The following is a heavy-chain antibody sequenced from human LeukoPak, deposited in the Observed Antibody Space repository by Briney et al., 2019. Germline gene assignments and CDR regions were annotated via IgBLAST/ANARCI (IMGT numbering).Heavy chain of an antibody. CDR3: AKDLVGAPRAFDI. V-gene: IGHV3-30*02. Sequence: GGSLRLSCAASGFTFSTYGMHWVRQAPGKGLEWVSFIRYDGSAKYYADSVKGRFTISRDNSKNTLYLQMNSLRPEDTAVYYCAKDLVGAPRAFDIWGQGTMVTVSS. CDR2: IRYDGSAK. D-gene: IGHD1-26*01. CDR1: GFTFSTYG. J-gene: IGHJ3*02.